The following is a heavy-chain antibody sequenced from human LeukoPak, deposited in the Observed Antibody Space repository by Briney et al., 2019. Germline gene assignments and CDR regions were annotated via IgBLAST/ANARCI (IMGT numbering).Heavy chain of an antibody. Sequence: PSETLSLTCAVYGGSFSGYYWSWIRQPPGKGLEWIGEINHSGSTNYNPSLKSRVTISVDTSKNQFSLKLSSVTAADTAVYYCARSLRFLAGGYFDYWGQGTLVTVSS. J-gene: IGHJ4*02. D-gene: IGHD3-3*01. CDR3: ARSLRFLAGGYFDY. CDR1: GGSFSGYY. CDR2: INHSGST. V-gene: IGHV4-34*01.